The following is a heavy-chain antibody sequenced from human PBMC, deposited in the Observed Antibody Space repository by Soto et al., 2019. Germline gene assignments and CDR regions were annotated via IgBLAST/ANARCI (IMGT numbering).Heavy chain of an antibody. CDR1: GFTVSSNY. V-gene: IGHV3-66*01. D-gene: IGHD3-10*01. CDR2: IYSGGST. CDR3: LRDGAGHQLGSGGWFGL. Sequence: DVQLVASGGGLVQPGGSLRLSCAASGFTVSSNYMSWVRQAPGKGLEWVSVIYSGGSTYYADSVKGRFTISRDNSKNTLYLQMNSLRAEYRAVHDCLRDGAGHQLGSGGWFGLWGQGTLVTVSS. J-gene: IGHJ5*02.